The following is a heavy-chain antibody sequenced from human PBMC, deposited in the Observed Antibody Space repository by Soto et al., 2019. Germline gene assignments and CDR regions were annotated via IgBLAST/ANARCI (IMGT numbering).Heavy chain of an antibody. CDR1: EFTFSTYA. CDR2: ISDNGDST. J-gene: IGHJ4*02. V-gene: IGHV3-23*01. D-gene: IGHD3-22*01. CDR3: AKRRGNSEIRGYFVDY. Sequence: EVQLLESGGGLVQPGGSLRLSWVLSEFTFSTYAMSWGPQAPGKGLGWVSAISDNGDSTSYADSVKGRFIISRDNSRNTLYLQMHSLRAEDTAVYFCAKRRGNSEIRGYFVDYWGQGTLVTVSS.